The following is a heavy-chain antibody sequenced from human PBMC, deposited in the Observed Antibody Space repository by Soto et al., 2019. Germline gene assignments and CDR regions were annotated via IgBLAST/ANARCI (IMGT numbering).Heavy chain of an antibody. J-gene: IGHJ6*02. D-gene: IGHD3-22*01. V-gene: IGHV3-9*01. Sequence: EVQLVESGGDLVQPGRSLRLSCAASGFTFDDYAMHWVRQVPGKGLQWVSGLSWNGVTIGYAASVKGRFTISRDNAKKSLYLQMNGLRPDDTALYYCAASRAYDSSDYSGFHYGMEAWGLGTTVGVSS. CDR2: LSWNGVTI. CDR3: AASRAYDSSDYSGFHYGMEA. CDR1: GFTFDDYA.